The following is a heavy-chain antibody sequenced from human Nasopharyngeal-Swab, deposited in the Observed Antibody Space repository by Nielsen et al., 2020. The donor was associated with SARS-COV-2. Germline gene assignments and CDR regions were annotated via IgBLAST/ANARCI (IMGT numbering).Heavy chain of an antibody. CDR1: GYTFTSYG. J-gene: IGHJ3*02. CDR2: ISAYNGNT. Sequence: ASVKVSCKASGYTFTSYGISWVRQAPGQGLEWMGWISAYNGNTNYAQNLQGRVTMTTDTSTSTAYMELRSLRSDDTAVYYCASPRTGYCSSTSCSEDAFDNWGQGTMVTVSS. CDR3: ASPRTGYCSSTSCSEDAFDN. V-gene: IGHV1-18*04. D-gene: IGHD2-2*01.